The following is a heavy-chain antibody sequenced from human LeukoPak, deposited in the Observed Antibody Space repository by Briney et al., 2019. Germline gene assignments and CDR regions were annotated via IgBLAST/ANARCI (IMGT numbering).Heavy chain of an antibody. CDR3: ARGNVAVAGQYPPYYFDY. CDR2: IYSGGST. J-gene: IGHJ4*02. Sequence: PGGSLRLSCAASGFTFSASTVNWVRQAPGKGLEWVSVIYSGGSTYYADSVKGRFTISRDNSKNTLYLQMNSLRAEDTAVYYCARGNVAVAGQYPPYYFDYWGQGTLVTVSS. CDR1: GFTFSAST. V-gene: IGHV3-53*01. D-gene: IGHD6-19*01.